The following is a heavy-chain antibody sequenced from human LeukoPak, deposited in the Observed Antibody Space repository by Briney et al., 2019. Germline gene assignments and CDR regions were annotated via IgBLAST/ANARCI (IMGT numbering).Heavy chain of an antibody. D-gene: IGHD6-19*01. V-gene: IGHV3-11*01. CDR3: ARDQSPYSSGWYATPV. J-gene: IGHJ6*04. CDR1: GFTFSDYY. CDR2: ISSSGSTI. Sequence: GGSLRLSCAASGFTFSDYYMSWIRQAPGKGLEWVSYISSSGSTIYYADSVKGRFTISRDNAKNSLYLQMNSLRAEDTAVYYCARDQSPYSSGWYATPVWGKGTTVTVSS.